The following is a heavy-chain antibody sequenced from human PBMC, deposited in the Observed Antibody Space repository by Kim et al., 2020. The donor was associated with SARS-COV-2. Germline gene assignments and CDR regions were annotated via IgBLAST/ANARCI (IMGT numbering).Heavy chain of an antibody. J-gene: IGHJ4*02. CDR1: GDSISRSSNY. Sequence: SETLSLTCTVSGDSISRSSNYWGWIRQPPGKGLEWIGSINYSGKTYYNPSLKSRVTISVDTSKNQFSLKMRSVTAADTAVYYCARLVSENSAVAYWGQGT. CDR2: INYSGKT. V-gene: IGHV4-39*01. CDR3: ARLVSENSAVAY.